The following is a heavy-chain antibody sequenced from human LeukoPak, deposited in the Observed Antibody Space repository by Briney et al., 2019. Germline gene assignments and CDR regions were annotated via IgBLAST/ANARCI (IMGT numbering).Heavy chain of an antibody. D-gene: IGHD3-3*01. J-gene: IGHJ4*02. CDR2: SNHSGST. Sequence: SETLSLTCTVSGGSISSSSYYWSWIRQPPGKGLEWIGDSNHSGSTNYNPSLKSRVTISVDTSRNQFSLKLRSVTAADTAVYYCARRDFWSGYYSSRYWGQGTLVSVSS. V-gene: IGHV4-39*07. CDR3: ARRDFWSGYYSSRY. CDR1: GGSISSSSYY.